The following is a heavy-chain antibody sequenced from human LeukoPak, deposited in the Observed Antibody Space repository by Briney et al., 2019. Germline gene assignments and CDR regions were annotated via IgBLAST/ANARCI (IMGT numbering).Heavy chain of an antibody. CDR2: INPNSGGT. Sequence: ASVKVSCQSSGYTFIGYYMHSVRQAPGQGVEWMGWINPNSGGTNYAQKFQGRVTMTRDTYINTAYMELSRMRCDDKAVYYCGRGKRYGSGSYYADYWGQGTLVTVSS. V-gene: IGHV1-2*02. CDR1: GYTFIGYY. CDR3: GRGKRYGSGSYYADY. J-gene: IGHJ4*02. D-gene: IGHD3-10*01.